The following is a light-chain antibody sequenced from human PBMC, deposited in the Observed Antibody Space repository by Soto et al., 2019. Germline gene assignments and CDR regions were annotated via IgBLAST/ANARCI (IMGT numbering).Light chain of an antibody. V-gene: IGKV3-11*01. CDR1: QSFRGL. J-gene: IGKJ5*01. CDR3: QQRHMWPIT. Sequence: EVVLTQSPVTLSLSPGERATLSCRASQSFRGLLAWYQQKPGQAPRLLIYDAYKRATGTPPRFSGSGSGTDFTLTISSLEPEDSAVYYCQQRHMWPITFGQGTRLEIK. CDR2: DAY.